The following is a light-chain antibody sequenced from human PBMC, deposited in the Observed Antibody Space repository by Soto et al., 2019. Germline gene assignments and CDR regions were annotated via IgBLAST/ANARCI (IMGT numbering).Light chain of an antibody. V-gene: IGKV1-8*01. Sequence: AVQMTQSPSSLSASIGDPVTITCRASHVVSNSLAWYQHKPGNPPKALIDAASFLQSGVPSSFSGSGSGTDFSLTISVLQSEDVATYYCQHDYSYPYTSGQGTTLE. CDR1: HVVSNS. J-gene: IGKJ2*01. CDR2: AAS. CDR3: QHDYSYPYT.